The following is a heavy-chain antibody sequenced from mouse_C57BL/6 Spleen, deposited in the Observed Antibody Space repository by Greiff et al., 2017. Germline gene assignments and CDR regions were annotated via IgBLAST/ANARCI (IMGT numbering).Heavy chain of an antibody. J-gene: IGHJ3*01. CDR1: GYSFTSYY. V-gene: IGHV1-66*01. Sequence: VQLQQSGPELVKPGASVKISCKASGYSFTSYYIHWVKQRPGQGLEWIGWIYPGSGNTKYNEKFKGKATLTADTSSSTAYMQLSSLTSEDSAVYYCALVVTTGFAYWGQGTLVTVSA. D-gene: IGHD2-2*01. CDR2: IYPGSGNT. CDR3: ALVVTTGFAY.